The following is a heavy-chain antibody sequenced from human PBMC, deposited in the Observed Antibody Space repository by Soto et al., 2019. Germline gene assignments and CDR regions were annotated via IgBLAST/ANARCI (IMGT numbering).Heavy chain of an antibody. CDR1: GFTFSSYS. V-gene: IGHV3-21*01. J-gene: IGHJ5*02. CDR3: ASSPDSQQLLLNWFDP. D-gene: IGHD6-13*01. CDR2: ISSSSSYI. Sequence: EVQLVESGGGLVKPGGSLRLSCAASGFTFSSYSMNWVRQAPGKGLEWVSSISSSSSYIYYADSVKGRFTISRDNAKNXLYLQMNSLRAEDTAVYYCASSPDSQQLLLNWFDPWGQGTLVTVSS.